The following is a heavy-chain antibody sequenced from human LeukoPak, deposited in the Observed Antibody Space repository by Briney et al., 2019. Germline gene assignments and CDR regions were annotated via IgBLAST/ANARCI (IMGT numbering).Heavy chain of an antibody. V-gene: IGHV1-18*01. CDR2: ISAYNANT. Sequence: ASVKVSCKTSGYTFSSYGISWVRQAPGQGLEWMGWISAYNANTNYAQKFQGRVTMTRDTSISTAYMELSRLRSDDTAVYYCATSLYCSSTNCYALYFQHWGQGTLVTVSS. J-gene: IGHJ1*01. CDR1: GYTFSSYG. CDR3: ATSLYCSSTNCYALYFQH. D-gene: IGHD2-2*01.